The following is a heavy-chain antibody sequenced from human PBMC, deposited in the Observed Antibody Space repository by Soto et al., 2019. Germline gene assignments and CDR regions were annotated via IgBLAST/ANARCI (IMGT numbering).Heavy chain of an antibody. CDR1: GFTFSSYG. J-gene: IGHJ6*02. V-gene: IGHV3-33*01. Sequence: PGGSLRLSCAASGFTFSSYGMHWVRQAPGKGLEWVAVIWYDGSNKYYADSVKGRFTVSRDNSKNTLYLQMNSLRAEDTAVYYCASAYWEYFDWSYYYYGMDVWGQGTTVTVSS. CDR3: ASAYWEYFDWSYYYYGMDV. D-gene: IGHD3-9*01. CDR2: IWYDGSNK.